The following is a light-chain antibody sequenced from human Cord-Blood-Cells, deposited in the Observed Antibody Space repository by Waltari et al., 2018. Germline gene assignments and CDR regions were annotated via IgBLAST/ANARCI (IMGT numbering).Light chain of an antibody. V-gene: IGLV2-11*01. CDR1: SSDVGGYNY. Sequence: QSALTQPRSVSGSPGLSVTISCTGTSSDVGGYNYVSWYHQPPGKAPKLMIYDVSKRPSGVPDRFSGSKSGNTASLTISGLQAEDEADYYCCSYAGSYTWVFGGGTKLTVL. CDR2: DVS. J-gene: IGLJ3*02. CDR3: CSYAGSYTWV.